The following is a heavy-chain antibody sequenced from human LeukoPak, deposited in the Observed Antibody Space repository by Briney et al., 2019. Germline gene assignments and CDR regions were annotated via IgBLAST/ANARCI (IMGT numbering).Heavy chain of an antibody. CDR3: GRDFVGESGAGGP. D-gene: IGHD3-10*01. CDR1: GFTFSNAW. J-gene: IGHJ5*02. CDR2: ISPSGHST. Sequence: PGGSLRLSCAASGFTFSNAWMNWVRQAPGKGLEWVSSISPSGHSTWNADSVKGRFTISRDNAKNSLYLQMNSLRAEDTAIYYCGRDFVGESGAGGPWGQGTLITVSS. V-gene: IGHV3-21*01.